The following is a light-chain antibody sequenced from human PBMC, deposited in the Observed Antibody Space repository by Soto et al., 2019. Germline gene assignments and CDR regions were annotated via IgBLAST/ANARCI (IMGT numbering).Light chain of an antibody. J-gene: IGKJ1*01. Sequence: DILLTQSPSSLSASVGDRVTITCRASQIIGTYLNWYQQKPGKAPKLLIHAVSSLHSGVPSRFSGSGSGTDFTLTISSPEPEDCATYYCQESYSTPSWTFGQGTKV. CDR3: QESYSTPSWT. CDR1: QIIGTY. CDR2: AVS. V-gene: IGKV1-39*01.